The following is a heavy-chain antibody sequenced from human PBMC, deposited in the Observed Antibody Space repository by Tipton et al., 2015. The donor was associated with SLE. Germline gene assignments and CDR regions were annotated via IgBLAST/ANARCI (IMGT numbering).Heavy chain of an antibody. CDR1: GFTFRNYA. V-gene: IGHV3-23*01. CDR3: AREGGDYSLDQ. Sequence: SLRLSCAASGFTFRNYAMTWVRQAPGKGLEWVSTISGTGGSTYYADSVKGRFTISRDNSKNSLYLQMSSLRVEDTAVYYCAREGGDYSLDQWGQGTLVTVSS. J-gene: IGHJ4*02. D-gene: IGHD4-17*01. CDR2: ISGTGGST.